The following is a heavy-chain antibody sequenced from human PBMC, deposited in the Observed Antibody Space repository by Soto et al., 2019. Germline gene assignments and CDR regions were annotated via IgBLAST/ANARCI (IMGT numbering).Heavy chain of an antibody. CDR2: IYYSGST. J-gene: IGHJ5*02. Sequence: SETLSLTCTVSGGSISSSSYYWGWIRQPPGKGLEWIGSIYYSGSTYYNPSLKSRVTISVDTSKNQFSLKLSSVTAADTAVYYCARRSALGYCSSTSCYAGWFDPWGQGTLVTVSS. CDR1: GGSISSSSYY. CDR3: ARRSALGYCSSTSCYAGWFDP. D-gene: IGHD2-2*01. V-gene: IGHV4-39*01.